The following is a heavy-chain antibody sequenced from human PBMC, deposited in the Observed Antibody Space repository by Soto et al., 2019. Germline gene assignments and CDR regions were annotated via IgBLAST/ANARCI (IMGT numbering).Heavy chain of an antibody. CDR2: IIPLFGTT. J-gene: IGHJ4*02. D-gene: IGHD6-13*01. CDR3: ARDSIAAAGADY. V-gene: IGHV1-69*13. Sequence: SVKVSCKASGGTFSSYTIAWVRQAPGQGLEWMGEIIPLFGTTNYVEKFQGRLTITADASTSTAYMELSSLRSEDTAMYYCARDSIAAAGADYWGQGTLVTVSS. CDR1: GGTFSSYT.